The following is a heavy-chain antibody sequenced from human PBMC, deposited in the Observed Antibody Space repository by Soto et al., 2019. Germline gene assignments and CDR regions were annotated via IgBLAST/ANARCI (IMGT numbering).Heavy chain of an antibody. D-gene: IGHD2-21*01. CDR2: INRNGASI. Sequence: GGSLRLSCAASGFTFDDFGMSWVRQAPGKGLEWVSGINRNGASIGYADSVKGRFTISRDNAKNSLYLQMNSLRAEDTALYYCARVVGPGYYYFYGLDVWGPGTTVTVSS. V-gene: IGHV3-20*04. CDR1: GFTFDDFG. CDR3: ARVVGPGYYYFYGLDV. J-gene: IGHJ6*02.